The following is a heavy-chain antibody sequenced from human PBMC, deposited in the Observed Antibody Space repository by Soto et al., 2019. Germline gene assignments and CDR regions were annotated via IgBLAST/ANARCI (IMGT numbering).Heavy chain of an antibody. D-gene: IGHD3-10*01. CDR2: ISYDGSNK. J-gene: IGHJ3*02. Sequence: QVQLVESGGGVVQPGRSLRLSCAASGFTFSSYAMHWVRQAPGKGLEWVAVISYDGSNKYYADSVKGRFTISRDNSKNTLYLQMNSLRAEDTAVHYCASRDGSGDDAFDIWGQGTMVTVSS. V-gene: IGHV3-30-3*01. CDR3: ASRDGSGDDAFDI. CDR1: GFTFSSYA.